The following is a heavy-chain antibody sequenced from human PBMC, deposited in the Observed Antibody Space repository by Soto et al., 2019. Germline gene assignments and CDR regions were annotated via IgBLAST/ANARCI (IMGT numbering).Heavy chain of an antibody. J-gene: IGHJ6*02. V-gene: IGHV1-69*02. CDR3: AAGDYGDYVAGYYGMDV. CDR1: GGTLSSYT. Sequence: QVQLVQSGAEVKKPGSSVTVFCKASGGTLSSYTISWVRQAPGQGLEWMGRIIPIVGIANYAQKFQGRATITADKSTSTAYMELRSLRSEDTAVYYCAAGDYGDYVAGYYGMDVWGQGTTVTVSS. CDR2: IIPIVGIA. D-gene: IGHD4-17*01.